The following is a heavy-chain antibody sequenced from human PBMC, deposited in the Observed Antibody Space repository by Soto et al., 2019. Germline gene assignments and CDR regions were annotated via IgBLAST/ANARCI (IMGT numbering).Heavy chain of an antibody. J-gene: IGHJ6*02. CDR2: ISYDGSNK. Sequence: PVGSLRLSCAASGFTFSSYGMHWVRQAPGKGLEWVAVISYDGSNKYYADSVKGRFTISRDNSKNTLYLQMNSLRAEDTAVYYCAKDLDYDFWSGRLYYYGMDVWGQGTTVTVSS. D-gene: IGHD3-3*01. CDR1: GFTFSSYG. V-gene: IGHV3-30*18. CDR3: AKDLDYDFWSGRLYYYGMDV.